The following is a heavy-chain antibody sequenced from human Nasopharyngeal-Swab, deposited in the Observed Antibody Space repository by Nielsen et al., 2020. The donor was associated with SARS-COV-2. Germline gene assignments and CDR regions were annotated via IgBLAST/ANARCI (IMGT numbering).Heavy chain of an antibody. CDR3: ARGPYYDFWSGYSSYYYMDV. V-gene: IGHV1-2*04. J-gene: IGHJ6*03. CDR2: INPNSGGT. D-gene: IGHD3-3*01. CDR1: GYTFTGYY. Sequence: ASVTVSCKASGYTFTGYYMHWVRQAPGQGLEWMGWINPNSGGTNYAQKFQGWVTMARDTSISTAYMELSRLRSDDTAVYYCARGPYYDFWSGYSSYYYMDVWGKGTTVTVSS.